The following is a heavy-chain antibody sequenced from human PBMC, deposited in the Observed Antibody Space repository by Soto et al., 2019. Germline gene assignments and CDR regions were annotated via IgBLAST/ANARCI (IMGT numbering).Heavy chain of an antibody. V-gene: IGHV1-46*01. CDR1: GYTFTNYY. CDR3: AREASSGYYVTS. Sequence: QVQLVQSGTEVKKPGASVKVSCKASGYTFTNYYMYWVRQAPGQGLEWMGMINPSGGSTTYAQKCQGRVTMTRDTSTSTVYMELSSLRSEDTAVYYCAREASSGYYVTSWGQGTLVTVSS. J-gene: IGHJ5*02. D-gene: IGHD3-22*01. CDR2: INPSGGST.